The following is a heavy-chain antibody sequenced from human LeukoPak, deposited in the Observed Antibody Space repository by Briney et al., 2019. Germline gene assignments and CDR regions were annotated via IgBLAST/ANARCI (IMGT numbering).Heavy chain of an antibody. D-gene: IGHD5-24*01. CDR1: GYTFTGYY. CDR2: INPNTGGT. Sequence: ASVKVSCKASGYTFTGYYMNWVRQAPGQGLEWLGRINPNTGGTNYAQNFQGRVTMTRDTSNSTAYMELSGLRSDDTAVYYCARVGDGLNDAFDIWGQGAMVTASS. CDR3: ARVGDGLNDAFDI. J-gene: IGHJ3*02. V-gene: IGHV1-2*06.